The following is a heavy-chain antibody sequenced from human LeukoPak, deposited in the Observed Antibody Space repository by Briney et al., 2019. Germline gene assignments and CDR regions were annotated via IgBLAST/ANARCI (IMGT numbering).Heavy chain of an antibody. Sequence: GESLKISCKGSGYSFTSYWIGWVRQMPGKGLEWMGIIYPGDSDTRYSPSFQGQVTISADKSISTAYLQWSSLKASDTAMYYCARLAPSGSYPRHFDYWGQGTLVTVS. CDR3: ARLAPSGSYPRHFDY. J-gene: IGHJ4*02. CDR1: GYSFTSYW. CDR2: IYPGDSDT. D-gene: IGHD1-26*01. V-gene: IGHV5-51*01.